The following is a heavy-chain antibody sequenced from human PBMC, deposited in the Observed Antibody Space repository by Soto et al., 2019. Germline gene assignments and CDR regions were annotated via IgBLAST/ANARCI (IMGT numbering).Heavy chain of an antibody. V-gene: IGHV3-7*01. Sequence: GGSLRLSCAASGFTSSTYWMSWVRQAPGKGLEWVANIKQDGSEKYYVDSVKGRFTLSRDNAKNSLQLQMNSLRAEDTAIYFCARVVYGNGWIFDSWGEGSLGAVSS. D-gene: IGHD6-25*01. J-gene: IGHJ4*01. CDR2: IKQDGSEK. CDR1: GFTSSTYW. CDR3: ARVVYGNGWIFDS.